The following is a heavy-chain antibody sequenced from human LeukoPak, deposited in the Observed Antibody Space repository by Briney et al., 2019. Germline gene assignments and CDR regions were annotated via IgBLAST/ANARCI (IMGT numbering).Heavy chain of an antibody. CDR3: ARVSRGSGGWFDP. J-gene: IGHJ5*02. D-gene: IGHD3-10*01. Sequence: TGGSLRLSCAASGFTFSNYNMNWVRQAPGKGLEWVSSISSSNNYIYYADSVKGRFTISRDNAKNSLYLQMNSLRAEDTAVYYCARVSRGSGGWFDPWGQGTLVTVSS. CDR2: ISSSNNYI. V-gene: IGHV3-21*04. CDR1: GFTFSNYN.